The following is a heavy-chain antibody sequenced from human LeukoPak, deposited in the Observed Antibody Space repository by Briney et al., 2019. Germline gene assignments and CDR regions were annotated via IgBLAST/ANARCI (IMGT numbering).Heavy chain of an antibody. Sequence: SQTLSLTCAISGDSVSSNNVAWNWIRQSPSRGLEWLGRTYYMSKWYNDYAVSVKSRITINPDTSKNQFSLQLNSGTPEDTAVYYCVRGMRSSFDYWGQGTLVTVSS. CDR1: GDSVSSNNVA. CDR2: TYYMSKWYN. D-gene: IGHD3-16*02. J-gene: IGHJ4*02. CDR3: VRGMRSSFDY. V-gene: IGHV6-1*01.